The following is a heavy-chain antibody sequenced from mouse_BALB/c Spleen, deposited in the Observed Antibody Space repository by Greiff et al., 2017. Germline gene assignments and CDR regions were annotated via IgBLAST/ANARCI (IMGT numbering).Heavy chain of an antibody. Sequence: EVNVVESGGGLVQPGGSLRLSCATSGFTFTDYYMSWVRQPPGKALEWLGFIRNKANGYTTEYSASVKGRFTISRDNSQSILYLQMNTLRAEDSATYYCARDFPDYYGSSYYFDYWGQGTTLTVSS. CDR3: ARDFPDYYGSSYYFDY. CDR1: GFTFTDYY. CDR2: IRNKANGYTT. D-gene: IGHD1-1*01. J-gene: IGHJ2*01. V-gene: IGHV7-3*02.